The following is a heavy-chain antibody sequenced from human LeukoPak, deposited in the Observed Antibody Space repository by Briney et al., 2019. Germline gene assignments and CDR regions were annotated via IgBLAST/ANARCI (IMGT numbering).Heavy chain of an antibody. Sequence: SETLSLTCTVSGGSISSYYWNWIRQPPGKGVEWIGNIYNSGSTDYNPSLKSRVTDYNPSLKSRVTISADTSKNQFSLTLGSVSATDTAVYYCVSPRGFSYGYFDYWGQGTLVTVSS. J-gene: IGHJ4*02. D-gene: IGHD5-18*01. CDR1: GGSISSYY. CDR2: IYNSGST. V-gene: IGHV4-4*08. CDR3: VSPRGFSYGYFDY.